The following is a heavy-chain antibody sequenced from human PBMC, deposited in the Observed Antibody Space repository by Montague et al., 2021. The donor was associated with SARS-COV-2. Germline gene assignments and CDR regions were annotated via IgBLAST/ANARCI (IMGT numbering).Heavy chain of an antibody. V-gene: IGHV3-23*01. Sequence: SLRLSCAASGFSLSTSAMTWVRQAPGKGLEWVSGISHNGVITKYADSVKGRCTISRDNSKKKLYLQMNSLRVEDSAVYYCAKHYPTTNYAYVWGSWVLDPFDMWGQGTVVTVSS. D-gene: IGHD3-16*01. J-gene: IGHJ3*02. CDR1: GFSLSTSA. CDR2: ISHNGVIT. CDR3: AKHYPTTNYAYVWGSWVLDPFDM.